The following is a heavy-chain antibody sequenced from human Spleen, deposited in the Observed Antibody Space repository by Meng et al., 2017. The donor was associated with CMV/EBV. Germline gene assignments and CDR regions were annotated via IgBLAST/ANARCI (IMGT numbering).Heavy chain of an antibody. CDR3: ARDRGDCGGDCYQLGPYYYGMDV. J-gene: IGHJ6*02. D-gene: IGHD2-21*01. CDR2: INPSDGST. V-gene: IGHV1-46*01. CDR1: GYSFTSYH. Sequence: ASVKVSCKASGYSFTSYHINWVRQAPGQGLEWMGIINPSDGSTTYTQRFQGRVTMTRDTSTRTLYMELSSLRPEDTAVYYCARDRGDCGGDCYQLGPYYYGMDVWGQGTTVTVSS.